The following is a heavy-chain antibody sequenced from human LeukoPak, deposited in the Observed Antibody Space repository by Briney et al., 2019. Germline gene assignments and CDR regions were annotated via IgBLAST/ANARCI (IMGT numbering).Heavy chain of an antibody. CDR3: AKDLTSSGYDLFYYYYYMDV. CDR1: GFTFSSYG. J-gene: IGHJ6*03. Sequence: GGSLRLSCAASGFTFSSYGMNWVRQAPGKGLEWVSTISGSGGSTYYAGSVKGRFTISRDNSKNTLYLQMNSLRAEDTAVYYCAKDLTSSGYDLFYYYYYMDVWGKGTTVTISS. D-gene: IGHD5-12*01. CDR2: ISGSGGST. V-gene: IGHV3-23*01.